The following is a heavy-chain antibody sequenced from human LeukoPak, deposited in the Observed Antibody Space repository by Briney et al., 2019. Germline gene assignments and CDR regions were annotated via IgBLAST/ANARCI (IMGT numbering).Heavy chain of an antibody. Sequence: GGSLRLSCAASGFTFSSYSPNWVRQAPEQGLEWVSSISSSSSYIYYADSVKGRFTISRDNSKNSLYLQMNSLRAEDTAVYYCAREGVGATMGFDYWGQGTLVTVSS. V-gene: IGHV3-21*01. CDR2: ISSSSSYI. D-gene: IGHD1-26*01. CDR3: AREGVGATMGFDY. J-gene: IGHJ4*02. CDR1: GFTFSSYS.